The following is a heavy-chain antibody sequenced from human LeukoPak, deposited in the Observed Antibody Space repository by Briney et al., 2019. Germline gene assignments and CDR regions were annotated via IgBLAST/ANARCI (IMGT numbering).Heavy chain of an antibody. CDR1: GGSFSGYH. CDR3: ASGSYPGTNWFDP. Sequence: PSETLSLTCAVYGGSFSGYHWSWIRQPPGKGLEWIGEINHSGSTNYNPSLKSRVTISVDTSKNQFSLKLSSVTAADTAVYYCASGSYPGTNWFDPWGQGTLVTVSS. CDR2: INHSGST. D-gene: IGHD1-26*01. V-gene: IGHV4-34*01. J-gene: IGHJ5*02.